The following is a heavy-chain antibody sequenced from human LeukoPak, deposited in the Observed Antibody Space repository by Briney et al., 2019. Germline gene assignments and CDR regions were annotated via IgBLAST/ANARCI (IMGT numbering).Heavy chain of an antibody. D-gene: IGHD2-15*01. CDR3: VRELVVGPAEYFQD. Sequence: GGSLRLSCVASGFTFSNYWMAWIRHAPGRGLEWVANINKDGSETYYLDSVRGRFTISRDNAKNSLYLQMNTLGAEDTAVYYCVRELVVGPAEYFQDWGQGTLVTVSS. V-gene: IGHV3-7*01. CDR2: INKDGSET. J-gene: IGHJ1*01. CDR1: GFTFSNYW.